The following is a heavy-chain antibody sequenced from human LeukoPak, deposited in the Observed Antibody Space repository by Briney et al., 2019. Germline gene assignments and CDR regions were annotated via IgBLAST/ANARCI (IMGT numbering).Heavy chain of an antibody. J-gene: IGHJ4*02. CDR2: IIPLFGTA. CDR3: ARGGDIGVAGYFDY. Sequence: SVKVSCKASGGTFSRYAISWVREAPGQGLEWMGGIIPLFGTANYAQKFLGRVTITADESTSTAYMELSSLRSEDTAVYYCARGGDIGVAGYFDYWGQGTLVTVSS. D-gene: IGHD6-19*01. V-gene: IGHV1-69*13. CDR1: GGTFSRYA.